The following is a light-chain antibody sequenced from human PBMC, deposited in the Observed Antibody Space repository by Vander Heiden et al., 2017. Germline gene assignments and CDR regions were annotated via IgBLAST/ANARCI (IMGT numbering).Light chain of an antibody. J-gene: IGKJ5*01. CDR1: QDISNY. CDR3: QQYDNLPIT. Sequence: DIQMTQSPSSLSASVGDRVTITCQASQDISNYLNWYQRKPGKAPKLLIYDASNLETGGPSRFSGSGSGTDFTFTISSLQPEDIATYYCQQYDNLPITFGQGTRLEIK. CDR2: DAS. V-gene: IGKV1-33*01.